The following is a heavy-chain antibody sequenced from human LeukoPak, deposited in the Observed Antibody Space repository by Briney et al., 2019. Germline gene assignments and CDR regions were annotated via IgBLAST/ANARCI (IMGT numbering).Heavy chain of an antibody. V-gene: IGHV3-33*01. CDR1: GFTFSSYG. Sequence: HPGGSLRLSCAASGFTFSSYGMHWVRQAPGKGLEWVAVIWYDGSNKYYADSVKGRFTISRDNSKNTLYLQMNSLRAEDTAVYYCARDGGADYGDPSWYFDYWGQGTLVTVSS. CDR2: IWYDGSNK. J-gene: IGHJ4*02. D-gene: IGHD4-17*01. CDR3: ARDGGADYGDPSWYFDY.